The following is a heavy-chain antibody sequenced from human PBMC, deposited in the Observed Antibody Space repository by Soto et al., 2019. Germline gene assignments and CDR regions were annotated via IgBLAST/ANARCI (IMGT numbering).Heavy chain of an antibody. CDR2: MNPNSGNT. V-gene: IGHV1-8*01. D-gene: IGHD5-18*01. CDR1: GYTFTSYD. CDR3: ARMAGYSYVFDY. J-gene: IGHJ4*02. Sequence: ASVKVSCKASGYTFTSYDINWVRQATGQGLEWMGWMNPNSGNTGYAQKFQGRVTMTRNTSISTAYMELSSLRSEDTAVYYCARMAGYSYVFDYWGQGTLVTVSS.